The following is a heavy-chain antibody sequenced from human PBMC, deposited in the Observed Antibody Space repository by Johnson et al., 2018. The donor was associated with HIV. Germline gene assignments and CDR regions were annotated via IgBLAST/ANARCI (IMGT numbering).Heavy chain of an antibody. Sequence: VQLVESGGGLVQPGGSLRLSCAASGFTFSRYAMHWVRQAPGKGLEWVANIKQDGSEKYYVDSVKGRFTISRDNAKNSLYLQMNSLRAEDTAVYYCSRDRAEAYYYDSSGRKSGFDIWGQGTMVTVSS. V-gene: IGHV3-7*01. D-gene: IGHD3-22*01. CDR2: IKQDGSEK. CDR3: SRDRAEAYYYDSSGRKSGFDI. J-gene: IGHJ3*02. CDR1: GFTFSRYA.